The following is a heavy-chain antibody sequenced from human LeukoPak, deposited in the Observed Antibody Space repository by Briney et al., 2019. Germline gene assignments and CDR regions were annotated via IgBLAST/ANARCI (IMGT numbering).Heavy chain of an antibody. D-gene: IGHD3-22*01. Sequence: GASVKVSCKASGYNFITYVIVWVRQAPGQGLEWMGWISAYNGNTDYAQKLQGRVSMTTDTSTSTVYMELKSLRSDDTAVYYCARVDYYDSSGYYSYWGQGTLITVSS. J-gene: IGHJ4*02. CDR1: GYNFITYV. CDR3: ARVDYYDSSGYYSY. CDR2: ISAYNGNT. V-gene: IGHV1-18*01.